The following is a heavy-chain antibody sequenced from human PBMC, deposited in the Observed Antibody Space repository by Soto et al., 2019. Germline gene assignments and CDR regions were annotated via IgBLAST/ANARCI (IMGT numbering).Heavy chain of an antibody. CDR1: GFTFSGHD. D-gene: IGHD6-19*01. CDR2: IWYDGSNK. Sequence: QVQQVESGGGVAQPGRSLRLSCTVSGFTFSGHDMHWVRQAPGKGLEWVTQIWYDGSNKYYAESVKGRFTISRDNSKNTLYLQMNSLRVEDTAVYYCARDGQGLAPYALDVWGQGTSVTVS. J-gene: IGHJ6*02. V-gene: IGHV3-33*01. CDR3: ARDGQGLAPYALDV.